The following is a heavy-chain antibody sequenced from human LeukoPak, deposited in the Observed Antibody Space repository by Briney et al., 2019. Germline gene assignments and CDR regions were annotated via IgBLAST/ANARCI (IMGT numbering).Heavy chain of an antibody. D-gene: IGHD2-15*01. Sequence: GGSLRLSCAASGFTFSSYAMSWVRQAPGKGLEWVSAISGSGGSTYYADSVNGRFTISRDNAKSTVYLQMNSLTAEDTAVYYCARDGGASTPFDYWGQGTLVTVSS. J-gene: IGHJ4*02. CDR3: ARDGGASTPFDY. CDR1: GFTFSSYA. V-gene: IGHV3-23*01. CDR2: ISGSGGST.